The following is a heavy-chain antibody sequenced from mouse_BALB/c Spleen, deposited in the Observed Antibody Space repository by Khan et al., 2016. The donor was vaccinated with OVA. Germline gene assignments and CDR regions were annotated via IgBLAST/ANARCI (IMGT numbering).Heavy chain of an antibody. D-gene: IGHD2-4*01. J-gene: IGHJ3*01. CDR2: IWSAGST. CDR3: ARMGYDYGRGALFAY. CDR1: GFSLNNYS. V-gene: IGHV2-2*02. Sequence: VQLQEPGPGLVQPSQSLSITCTVSGFSLNNYSVHWVRQSPGKGLEWLGVIWSAGSTDYNAAFISRLTISKDNSRSQASFKMNSLPPNDTAIYYCARMGYDYGRGALFAYWGQGTLVTVSA.